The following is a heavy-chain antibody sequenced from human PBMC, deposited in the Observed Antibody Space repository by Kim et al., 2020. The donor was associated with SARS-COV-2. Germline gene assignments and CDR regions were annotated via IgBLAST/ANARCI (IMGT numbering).Heavy chain of an antibody. CDR2: IYPGDSET. CDR1: GYSFTSYW. V-gene: IGHV5-51*01. D-gene: IGHD2-15*01. Sequence: GESLKISCKGSGYSFTSYWIGWVRQMPGKGLEWMGIIYPGDSETRYSPSFQGQVTISADKSINTAYLQWRSLKASDTAMYYCARRDGYCSGGSCYWERGFDPWGQGTLVTVSS. CDR3: ARRDGYCSGGSCYWERGFDP. J-gene: IGHJ5*02.